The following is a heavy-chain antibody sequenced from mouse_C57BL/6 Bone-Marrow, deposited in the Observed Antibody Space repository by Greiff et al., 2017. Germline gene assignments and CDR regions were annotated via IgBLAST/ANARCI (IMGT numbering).Heavy chain of an antibody. CDR3: ARWDSHYYGSSWFAY. CDR2: INPSNGGT. V-gene: IGHV1-53*01. CDR1: GYTFTSYW. D-gene: IGHD1-1*01. J-gene: IGHJ3*01. Sequence: QVQLQQPGPELVKPGASVKLSCKASGYTFTSYWMHWVKQRPGQGLEWIGNINPSNGGTNYNEKFKSKATLTVDKSSSTAYMQLSSLTSEDSAVYYCARWDSHYYGSSWFAYWGQGTLVTVSA.